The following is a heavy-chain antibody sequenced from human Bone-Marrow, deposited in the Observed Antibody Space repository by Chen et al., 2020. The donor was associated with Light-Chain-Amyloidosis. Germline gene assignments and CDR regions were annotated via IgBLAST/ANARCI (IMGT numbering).Heavy chain of an antibody. CDR2: VSYLGNYT. CDR1: GFTFSAFS. J-gene: IGHJ4*02. Sequence: QVQLVESGGGVVPPGTSLRLSCAAPGFTFSAFSMHWVRQAPGRGLEWVAVVSYLGNYTHYADSVKGRFTVSRDNSKNSLYLQINSLRAEDTAVYYCARRGSTGTAVDYWGQGTLVTVSS. CDR3: ARRGSTGTAVDY. D-gene: IGHD4-4*01. V-gene: IGHV3-30-3*01.